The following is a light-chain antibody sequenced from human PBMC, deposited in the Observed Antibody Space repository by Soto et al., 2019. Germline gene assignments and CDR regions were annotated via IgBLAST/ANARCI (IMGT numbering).Light chain of an antibody. CDR1: SIDVGGYNY. J-gene: IGLJ2*01. CDR3: SSYTSSSTLEV. CDR2: DVS. V-gene: IGLV2-14*01. Sequence: QSALTQPASVSGSPGQSITISCTGTSIDVGGYNYVSWYQQHPGKAPKLMIYDVSNRPSGVSNRFSGSKSVHTASLTISGLQAENEADYYCSSYTSSSTLEVFGGGTKLTVL.